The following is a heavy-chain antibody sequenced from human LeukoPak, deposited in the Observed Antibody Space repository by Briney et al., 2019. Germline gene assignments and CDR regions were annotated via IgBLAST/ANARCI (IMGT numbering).Heavy chain of an antibody. D-gene: IGHD6-13*01. Sequence: GASVKVSCKASGYTFTSYGISWVRQAPGQGLEWMGWISAYNGNTNYAQKLQGRVTMTTDTSTSTAYMELRSLRSDDTAVYYCARDPPIAAAGHFDYWGQGTLVTVPS. CDR2: ISAYNGNT. J-gene: IGHJ4*02. CDR3: ARDPPIAAAGHFDY. V-gene: IGHV1-18*01. CDR1: GYTFTSYG.